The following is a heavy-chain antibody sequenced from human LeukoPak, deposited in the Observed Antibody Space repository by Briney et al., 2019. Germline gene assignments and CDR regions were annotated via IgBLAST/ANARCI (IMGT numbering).Heavy chain of an antibody. Sequence: PGGSLRLSCAASGFTFKNYAMSWVRQAPGKGLEWVSGISGSGGSTYYADSVKGRFTISRDNSKNTLYLQMNSLRAEDTAVYYCATGSVSVVVPGVIPYYWGQGTLVTVSS. J-gene: IGHJ4*02. CDR3: ATGSVSVVVPGVIPYY. D-gene: IGHD2-2*02. V-gene: IGHV3-23*01. CDR2: ISGSGGST. CDR1: GFTFKNYA.